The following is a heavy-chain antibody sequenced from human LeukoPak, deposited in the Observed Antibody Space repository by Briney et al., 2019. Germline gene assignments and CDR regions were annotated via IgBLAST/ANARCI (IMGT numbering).Heavy chain of an antibody. D-gene: IGHD1-26*01. CDR1: GFSVSSNY. Sequence: GGSLRLSCAASGFSVSSNYVSWVRQAPGKGLEWVSVIYSGGSTYYAVSVKGRFTISRDNSKNTLYLQMNSLRAEDTAVYYCARPKIATSREIYFDQWGQGTLVTVSA. CDR3: ARPKIATSREIYFDQ. V-gene: IGHV3-66*04. J-gene: IGHJ4*02. CDR2: IYSGGST.